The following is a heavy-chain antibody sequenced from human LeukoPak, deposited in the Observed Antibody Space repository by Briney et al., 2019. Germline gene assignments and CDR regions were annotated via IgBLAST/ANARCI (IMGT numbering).Heavy chain of an antibody. V-gene: IGHV4-59*12. D-gene: IGHD2-2*01. CDR2: IYYSGST. J-gene: IGHJ4*02. Sequence: SETLSLTCTVSGGSISSYYWSWIRQPPGKGLEWIGYIYYSGSTNYNPSLKSRVTISVDTSKNQFSLKLSSVTAADTAVYYCARDRSRGIQLDYWGQGTLVTVSS. CDR3: ARDRSRGIQLDY. CDR1: GGSISSYY.